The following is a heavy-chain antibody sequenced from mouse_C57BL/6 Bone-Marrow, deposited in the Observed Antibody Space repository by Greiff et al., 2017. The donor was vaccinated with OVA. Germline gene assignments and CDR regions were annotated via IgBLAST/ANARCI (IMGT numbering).Heavy chain of an antibody. J-gene: IGHJ4*01. D-gene: IGHD2-3*01. Sequence: EVQLQQSVAELVRPGASVKLSCTASGFNIKNTYMHWVKQRPEQGLEWIGRIDPANGNTKYAPKFQGKATITADTSSNTAYLQLSSLTSEDTAIYYCGRRFYDGYYDYAMDYWGQGTSVTVSS. V-gene: IGHV14-3*01. CDR2: IDPANGNT. CDR3: GRRFYDGYYDYAMDY. CDR1: GFNIKNTY.